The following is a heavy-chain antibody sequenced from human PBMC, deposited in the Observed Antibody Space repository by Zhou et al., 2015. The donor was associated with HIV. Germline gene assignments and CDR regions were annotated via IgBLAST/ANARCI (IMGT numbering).Heavy chain of an antibody. CDR3: ARDRGIGDVVVVAATPFDY. Sequence: VQLVESGGGVVQPGRSLRLSCVVSGFTFSNYAMHWVRQAPGKGLEWVSSISSSSSYIYYADSVKGRFTISRDNAKNSLYLQMNSLRAEDTALYYCARDRGIGDVVVVAATPFDYWGQGTLVTVSS. V-gene: IGHV3-21*04. D-gene: IGHD2-15*01. J-gene: IGHJ4*02. CDR1: GFTFSNYA. CDR2: ISSSSSYI.